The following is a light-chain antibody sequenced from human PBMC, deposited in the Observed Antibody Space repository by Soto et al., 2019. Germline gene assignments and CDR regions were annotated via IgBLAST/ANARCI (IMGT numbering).Light chain of an antibody. V-gene: IGLV2-14*01. CDR3: SSYTSSNTLGV. CDR2: DVS. Sequence: QSALTQPASMSGSPGQSITISCTGTSGDVGGYHFVSWYQQHPGKAPKLMIYDVSNRPSGVSNRFSGSKSGNTASLTISGLQAEDEADYYCSSYTSSNTLGVFGGGTQLTVL. CDR1: SGDVGGYHF. J-gene: IGLJ2*01.